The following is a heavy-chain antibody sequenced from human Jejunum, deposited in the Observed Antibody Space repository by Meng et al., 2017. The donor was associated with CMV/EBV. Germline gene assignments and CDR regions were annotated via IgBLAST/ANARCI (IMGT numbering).Heavy chain of an antibody. D-gene: IGHD2-21*02. CDR3: ARRLRSGGGDYYFDQ. J-gene: IGHJ4*02. Sequence: QITLEESGPTLVKPTETLTLTFSFSGFSLTPIGVGVGWLRQPPGKALEWLALVYSGNDQRYNPSLQGRATIAKDPSKNQVVLTMANMDPVDTGTYYCARRLRSGGGDYYFDQWGQGTLVTVSS. CDR2: VYSGNDQ. V-gene: IGHV2-5*02. CDR1: GFSLTPIGVG.